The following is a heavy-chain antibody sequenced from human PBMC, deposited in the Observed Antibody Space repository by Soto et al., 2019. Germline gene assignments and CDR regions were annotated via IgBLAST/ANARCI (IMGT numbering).Heavy chain of an antibody. V-gene: IGHV3-21*01. CDR1: GFTVSRGS. CDR3: ARVAY. Sequence: GGSLRLSCEASGFTVSRGSMNWIRQVPGKGLEWVASISSGSSDTWYAYSVKGRFIISRENAQNSLFLQMNTLRPENTAMYYCARVAYWGPGTQVTVSS. J-gene: IGHJ4*02. CDR2: ISSGSSDT.